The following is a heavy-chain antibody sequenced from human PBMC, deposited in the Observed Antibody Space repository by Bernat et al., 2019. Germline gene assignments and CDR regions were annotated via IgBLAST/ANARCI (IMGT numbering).Heavy chain of an antibody. CDR3: ARDVFAYSGYDSGFDP. V-gene: IGHV3-33*01. Sequence: QVQLVESGGGVVQPGRSLRLSCAASGFTFSSYGMHWVRQAPGKGLEWVGGIWYDGSNKYYADAVKGRFTISRDNSKNTLYLQMNSLRAEDTAVYYCARDVFAYSGYDSGFDPWGQGTLVTVSS. J-gene: IGHJ5*02. D-gene: IGHD5-12*01. CDR1: GFTFSSYG. CDR2: IWYDGSNK.